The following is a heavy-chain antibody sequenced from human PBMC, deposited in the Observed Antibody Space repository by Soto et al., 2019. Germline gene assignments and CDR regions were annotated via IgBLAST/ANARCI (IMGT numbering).Heavy chain of an antibody. CDR3: ASGGGTSMTTLDAFDI. CDR2: IYHSGTT. J-gene: IGHJ3*02. D-gene: IGHD3-16*01. Sequence: QVQLQESGPGLVKPSQTLSLTCTVSGGSISSGDYYWSWIRQPPGKGLEWIGYIYHSGTTYYNPSLRSRLTTSVDTSKNQFSLKLSSVTAADTAVYHCASGGGTSMTTLDAFDIWGQGTMVTVSS. V-gene: IGHV4-30-4*01. CDR1: GGSISSGDYY.